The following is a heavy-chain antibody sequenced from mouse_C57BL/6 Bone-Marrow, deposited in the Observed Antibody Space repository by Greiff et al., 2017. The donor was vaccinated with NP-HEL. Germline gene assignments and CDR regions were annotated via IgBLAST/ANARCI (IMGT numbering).Heavy chain of an antibody. Sequence: EVQLQESGPGLVKPSQSLSLTCSVTGYSITSGYYWNWIRQFPGNKLEWMGYISYDGSNNYNPSLKNRISITRDTSKNQFFLKLNSVTTEDTATYYCAKGLDDYWGQGTTLTVSS. D-gene: IGHD6-1*01. J-gene: IGHJ2*01. V-gene: IGHV3-6*01. CDR3: AKGLDDY. CDR2: ISYDGSN. CDR1: GYSITSGYY.